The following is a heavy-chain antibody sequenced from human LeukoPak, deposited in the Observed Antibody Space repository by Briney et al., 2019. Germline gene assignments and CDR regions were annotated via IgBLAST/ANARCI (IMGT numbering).Heavy chain of an antibody. J-gene: IGHJ3*02. V-gene: IGHV3-23*01. CDR2: ISGSGGST. CDR3: AKVMSSSWSLRSPRVNDAFDI. Sequence: GGSLRLSCAASGFTFSSYAMSWVRQAPGKGLEWVSAISGSGGSTYYADSVKGRFTISRDNSKNTLYLQMNSLRAEDTAVYYCAKVMSSSWSLRSPRVNDAFDIWGQGTMVTVSS. D-gene: IGHD6-13*01. CDR1: GFTFSSYA.